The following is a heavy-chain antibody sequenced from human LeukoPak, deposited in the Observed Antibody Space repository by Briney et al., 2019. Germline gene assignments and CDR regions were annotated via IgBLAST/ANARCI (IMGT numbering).Heavy chain of an antibody. V-gene: IGHV5-51*01. D-gene: IGHD6-13*01. CDR2: IYPGDSHT. J-gene: IGHJ5*02. CDR1: GYSFTRYW. Sequence: RGESLKISCKGSGYSFTRYWIGWVRQLPGKGLEWMGIIYPGDSHTRYSPSFQGQVTISADKSISTAYLQWRSLKASDTAMYYCARQPSIAAVLSQPWGQGTLVTVSS. CDR3: ARQPSIAAVLSQP.